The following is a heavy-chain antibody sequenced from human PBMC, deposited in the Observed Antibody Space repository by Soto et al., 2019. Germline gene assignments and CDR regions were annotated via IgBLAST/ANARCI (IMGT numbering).Heavy chain of an antibody. CDR3: ARGRDIVVVVAAEVSDWFDP. CDR2: ISYDGSNK. Sequence: QVQLVESGGGVVQPGRSLRLSCAASGFTFSSYAMHWVRQAPGKGLEWVAVISYDGSNKYYADSVKGRFTISRDNSKNTLYLQMNSLRAEDTAVYYCARGRDIVVVVAAEVSDWFDPWGQGTLVTVSS. CDR1: GFTFSSYA. J-gene: IGHJ5*02. D-gene: IGHD2-15*01. V-gene: IGHV3-30-3*01.